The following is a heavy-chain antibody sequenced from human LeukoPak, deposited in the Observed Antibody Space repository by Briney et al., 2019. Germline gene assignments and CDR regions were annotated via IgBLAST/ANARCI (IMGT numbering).Heavy chain of an antibody. Sequence: PGGSLRLSCAASGFTFSSYWMSWVRQAPGRGLEWLANIKQDGSETYYVDSVKGRFTISRDNAKNSLYLQMNSLRAEDTAVYYCARVYSHTITMVRGVIGGWGQGTVVTVSS. J-gene: IGHJ4*02. CDR3: ARVYSHTITMVRGVIGG. D-gene: IGHD3-10*01. CDR2: IKQDGSET. V-gene: IGHV3-7*03. CDR1: GFTFSSYW.